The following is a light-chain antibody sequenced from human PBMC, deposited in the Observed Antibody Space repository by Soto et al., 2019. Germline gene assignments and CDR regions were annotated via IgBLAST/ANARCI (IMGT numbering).Light chain of an antibody. CDR2: EVS. CDR1: SSDVGGYNY. J-gene: IGLJ2*01. CDR3: SSYAGSNNFVV. V-gene: IGLV2-8*01. Sequence: QSALTQPPSASGSPGQSVTISCTGTSSDVGGYNYVSWYQQHPGKAPKLMLYEVSKRPSGVTDRFPGSKSGNTASLTVSGLQAEDEADYYCSSYAGSNNFVVFGGGTKLTVL.